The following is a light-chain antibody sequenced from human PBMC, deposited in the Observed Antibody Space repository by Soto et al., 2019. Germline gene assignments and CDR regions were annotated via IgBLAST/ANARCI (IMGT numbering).Light chain of an antibody. CDR1: SSDVGGYNY. CDR3: SSYAGTNNFVV. J-gene: IGLJ2*01. V-gene: IGLV2-8*01. Sequence: QSALTQPPSASGSPGQSVTISCTGTSSDVGGYNYVSWYQQHPGKAPKLMIYEVSKRPSGVPDRFSGSKSGNTASLTVSALQAEDEAAYYCSSYAGTNNFVVFGGGTKLTVL. CDR2: EVS.